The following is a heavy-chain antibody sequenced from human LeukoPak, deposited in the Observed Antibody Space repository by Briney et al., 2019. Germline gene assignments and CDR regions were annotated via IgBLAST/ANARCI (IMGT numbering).Heavy chain of an antibody. CDR3: ARHASYYDILTGRRYYYYMDV. V-gene: IGHV4-39*01. CDR2: IYYSGST. CDR1: GGSISSSSYY. D-gene: IGHD3-9*01. Sequence: SETLSLTCTVSGGSISSSSYYWGWIRQPPGKGLEWIGSIYYSGSTYYNPSLKSRVTLSVDTSKNQFSLKLSSVTAADTAVYYCARHASYYDILTGRRYYYYMDVWGKGTTVTVSS. J-gene: IGHJ6*03.